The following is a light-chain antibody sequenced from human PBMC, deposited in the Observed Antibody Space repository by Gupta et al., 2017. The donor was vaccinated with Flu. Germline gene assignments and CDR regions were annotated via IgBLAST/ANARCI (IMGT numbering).Light chain of an antibody. CDR2: GNN. V-gene: IGLV1-40*01. Sequence: QSVLTQPPSVSGAPGQRVTSSCTGSSSNIGTVYDVHWYQQLPGTAPKLLIYGNNNRPSGVPDRFSGSKSGTSASLAITGLQAEDEADYYCQSYDSSLIAYVFGTGTKVTVL. CDR1: SSNIGTVYD. J-gene: IGLJ1*01. CDR3: QSYDSSLIAYV.